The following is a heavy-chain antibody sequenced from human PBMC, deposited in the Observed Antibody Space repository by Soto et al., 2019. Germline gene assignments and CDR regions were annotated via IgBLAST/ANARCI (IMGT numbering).Heavy chain of an antibody. Sequence: ASVKVSCKASGYTFSTYYMHWVRQAPGQGLEWMGVINPSGDSTSYAQKFQGRVTMTRDTSTSTVYMELRSLTSEDTAVYYCARVGSSIVVAATDYFDYWGQGTLVTVSS. D-gene: IGHD6-19*01. CDR3: ARVGSSIVVAATDYFDY. V-gene: IGHV1-46*01. J-gene: IGHJ4*02. CDR1: GYTFSTYY. CDR2: INPSGDST.